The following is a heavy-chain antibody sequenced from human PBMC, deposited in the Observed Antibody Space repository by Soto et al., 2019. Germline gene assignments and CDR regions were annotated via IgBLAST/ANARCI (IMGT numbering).Heavy chain of an antibody. CDR1: GLTVSSNY. V-gene: IGHV3-66*01. CDR2: IYSGGST. D-gene: IGHD2-15*01. J-gene: IGHJ3*02. Sequence: GGSLRLSCAASGLTVSSNYMSWVRQAPGKGLEWVSVIYSGGSTYYADSVKGRFTISRDSSKNTLYLQMNSLRAEDTAVYYCARERQYCSGGSCTPDAFDIWGQGTMVTVSS. CDR3: ARERQYCSGGSCTPDAFDI.